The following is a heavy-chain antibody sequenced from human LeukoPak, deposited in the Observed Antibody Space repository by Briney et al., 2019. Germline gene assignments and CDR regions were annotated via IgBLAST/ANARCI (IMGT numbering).Heavy chain of an antibody. CDR1: STYG. CDR3: ARHEYSGSYYGLSWFDP. V-gene: IGHV4-39*01. J-gene: IGHJ5*02. Sequence: STYGMHWIRQAPGKGLEWIASIYYSRSTYYNPSLKSRVTISVETSKNQLSLKLSSLTAADTAVYYCARHEYSGSYYGLSWFDPWGQGTLVTVSS. CDR2: IYYSRST. D-gene: IGHD1-26*01.